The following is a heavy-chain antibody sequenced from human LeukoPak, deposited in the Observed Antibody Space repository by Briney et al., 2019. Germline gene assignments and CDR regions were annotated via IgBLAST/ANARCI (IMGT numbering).Heavy chain of an antibody. V-gene: IGHV4-59*08. J-gene: IGHJ4*02. CDR3: ARLYGSSWPRVSYYFDY. CDR1: GGSISSYY. D-gene: IGHD6-13*01. Sequence: SETLSLTCTVSGGSISSYYWSWIRQPPGKGLEWIGYIYYSGSTNYNPSLKSRVTISVDTSKNQFSLKLSSVTAADTAVYYCARLYGSSWPRVSYYFDYWGQGTLVTVSS. CDR2: IYYSGST.